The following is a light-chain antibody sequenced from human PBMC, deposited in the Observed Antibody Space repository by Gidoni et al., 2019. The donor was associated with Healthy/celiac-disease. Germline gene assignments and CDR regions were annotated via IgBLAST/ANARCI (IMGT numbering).Light chain of an antibody. CDR3: QQYNNWPPGDLT. Sequence: EIVITQSPATLSVSPGERATLSCRASQSVSSNLAWYQQKPGQAPRLLIYGASTRATGIPARFSGSGSGTEFTLTISSLQSEDFAVYYFQQYNNWPPGDLTFGGETKVEIK. CDR2: GAS. V-gene: IGKV3-15*01. CDR1: QSVSSN. J-gene: IGKJ4*01.